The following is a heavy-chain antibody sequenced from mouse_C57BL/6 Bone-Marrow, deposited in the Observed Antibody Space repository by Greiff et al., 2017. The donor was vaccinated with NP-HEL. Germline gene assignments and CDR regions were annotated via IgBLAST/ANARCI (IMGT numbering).Heavy chain of an antibody. CDR3: AISLYDYHWYFDV. CDR2: ISSGSGTI. Sequence: EVQLQQSGGGLVKPGGSLKLSCAASGFTFSDYGMHWVRQAPEKGLEWVAYISSGSGTIYYADTLKGRFTISRDNAKNTLFLQMTCLRSEDTAMYYCAISLYDYHWYFDVWGTGTTVTVSS. J-gene: IGHJ1*03. D-gene: IGHD1-3*01. CDR1: GFTFSDYG. V-gene: IGHV5-17*01.